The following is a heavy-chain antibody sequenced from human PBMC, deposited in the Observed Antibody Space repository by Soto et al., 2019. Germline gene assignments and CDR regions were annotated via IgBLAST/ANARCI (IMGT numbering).Heavy chain of an antibody. D-gene: IGHD4-17*01. CDR2: IYYSGST. CDR1: GGSISSGGYY. V-gene: IGHV4-61*08. Sequence: PSETLSLTCTVSGGSISSGGYYWSRIRQHPGKGLEWIGYIYYSGSTNYNPSLKSRVTISVDTSKNQFSLKLSSVTAADTAVYYCARTTVTTERDYWTDFDYWGQGTLVTVSS. J-gene: IGHJ4*02. CDR3: ARTTVTTERDYWTDFDY.